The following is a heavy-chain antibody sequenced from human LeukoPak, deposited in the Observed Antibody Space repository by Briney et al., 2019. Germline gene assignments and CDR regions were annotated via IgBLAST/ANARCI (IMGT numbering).Heavy chain of an antibody. CDR3: ARIGEGTSYYYYYGMDV. Sequence: SETLSLTCAVSGGSISSSNWWSWVRQPPGKGLEWIGEIYHSGSTNYNPSLKSRVTISVDKSKNQFSLKLSSVTAADTAVYYCARIGEGTSYYYYYGMDVWGQGTTVTVSS. D-gene: IGHD3-10*01. J-gene: IGHJ6*02. CDR2: IYHSGST. CDR1: GGSISSSNW. V-gene: IGHV4-4*02.